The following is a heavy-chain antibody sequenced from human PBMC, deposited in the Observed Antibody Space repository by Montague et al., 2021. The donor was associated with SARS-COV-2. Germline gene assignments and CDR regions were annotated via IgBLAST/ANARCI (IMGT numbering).Heavy chain of an antibody. CDR1: GGSISSYY. CDR3: ARVWYSSSWYYFDY. D-gene: IGHD6-13*01. Sequence: SETLSLTCTVSGGSISSYYWSWIRQPAGKGLEWIGRIYTSGSTNYNPSLKSRVTMSVDTSKNQFSLKLSSVTAADTAVYYCARVWYSSSWYYFDYWGQGTLVIVSS. V-gene: IGHV4-4*07. J-gene: IGHJ4*02. CDR2: IYTSGST.